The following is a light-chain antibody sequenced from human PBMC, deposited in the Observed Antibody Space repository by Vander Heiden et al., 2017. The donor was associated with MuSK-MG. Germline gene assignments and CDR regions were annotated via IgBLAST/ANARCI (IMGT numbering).Light chain of an antibody. CDR3: QQYHPSSWT. J-gene: IGKJ1*01. V-gene: IGKV1-5*01. Sequence: DIQMTQSPSTLSASVGDRVTITCRASQSISIWLAWYQQKAGKAPKLLIYDASSLESGVPSRFSGSGSGTEFALTISSLHPDDFATYYCQQYHPSSWTFGQGTKVEIK. CDR2: DAS. CDR1: QSISIW.